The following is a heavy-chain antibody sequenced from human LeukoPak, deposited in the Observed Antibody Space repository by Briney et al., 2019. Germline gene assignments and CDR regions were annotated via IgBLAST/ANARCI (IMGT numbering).Heavy chain of an antibody. Sequence: GGSLTLSCAVSGFSLSSYSMSWVRQPPGKGLEWVSAISDSGNTYHAESFKGRFTISRDSSKNTLFLQMNRLRPEDAAVYYCAKAPVTTCRGAYCYPFDYWGQGTLVTVSS. CDR3: AKAPVTTCRGAYCYPFDY. J-gene: IGHJ4*02. D-gene: IGHD2-21*01. CDR2: ISDSGNT. V-gene: IGHV3-23*01. CDR1: GFSLSSYS.